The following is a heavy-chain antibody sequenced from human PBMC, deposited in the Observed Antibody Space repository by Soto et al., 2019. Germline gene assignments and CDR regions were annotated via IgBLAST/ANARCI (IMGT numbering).Heavy chain of an antibody. D-gene: IGHD2-2*01. J-gene: IGHJ6*02. CDR3: QDCSSTIYYYGMDV. CDR2: VSWNGSRT. Sequence: EVQLVESGGGLVQPGGSLRLSCAASGFTFSNSDMNWVHQAPGKGLEWVSGVSWNGSRTHYADSVKGRFIISRDNSRNTLYLHTNSLRAEDTAVYHHQDCSSTIYYYGMDVWGQGTTVTVSS. V-gene: IGHV3-35*01. CDR1: GFTFSNSD.